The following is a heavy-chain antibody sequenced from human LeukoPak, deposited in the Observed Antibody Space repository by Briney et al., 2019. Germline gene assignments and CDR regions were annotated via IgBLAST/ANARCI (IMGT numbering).Heavy chain of an antibody. CDR1: GFTFSSYA. Sequence: GGSLRLSCAASGFTFSSYAMSGVRQAPGKGLEWVSAISGSGGSTYYADSVKGRFTISRDNSKHPLYLQMNSLRAEDTAVYYCAKELRYDFWSGYLRLGFDWFDPWGQGILVTVSS. CDR3: AKELRYDFWSGYLRLGFDWFDP. J-gene: IGHJ5*02. CDR2: ISGSGGST. D-gene: IGHD3-3*01. V-gene: IGHV3-23*01.